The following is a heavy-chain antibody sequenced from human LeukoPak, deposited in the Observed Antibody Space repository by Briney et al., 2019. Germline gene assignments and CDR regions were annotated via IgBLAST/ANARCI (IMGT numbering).Heavy chain of an antibody. Sequence: PWGSLRLSCAASGFTFSSYGMHWVRQAPGKGLEWVSFINYNGRNNYYADSVKGRFTISRDSSKNTLSLQMNSLRDEDTAVYYCAKDSPIYHIDYWGQGPLVTVSS. CDR1: GFTFSSYG. CDR2: INYNGRNN. J-gene: IGHJ4*02. D-gene: IGHD3-3*01. V-gene: IGHV3-30*02. CDR3: AKDSPIYHIDY.